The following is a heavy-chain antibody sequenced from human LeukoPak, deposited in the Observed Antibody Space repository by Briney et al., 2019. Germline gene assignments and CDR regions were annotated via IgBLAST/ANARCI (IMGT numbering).Heavy chain of an antibody. CDR2: ISAYNGNT. J-gene: IGHJ4*02. CDR3: ARDSVDIVATITWDNPVDY. D-gene: IGHD5-12*01. V-gene: IGHV1-18*01. CDR1: GYTFTCYG. Sequence: GASVKVSCKASGYTFTCYGISWVRQAPGQGLEWMGWISAYNGNTNYAQKLQGRVTMTTDTSTSTAYMELRSLRSDDTAVYYCARDSVDIVATITWDNPVDYWGQGALVTVSS.